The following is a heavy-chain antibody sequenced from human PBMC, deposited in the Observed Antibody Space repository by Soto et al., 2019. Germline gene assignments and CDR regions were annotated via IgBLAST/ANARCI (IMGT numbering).Heavy chain of an antibody. V-gene: IGHV3-30*18. CDR3: AKSIVGATRDLPPFAY. J-gene: IGHJ4*02. CDR1: GFTFSSYG. CDR2: ISYDGSNK. D-gene: IGHD1-26*01. Sequence: QVQLVESGGGVVQPGRSLRLSCAASGFTFSSYGMHWVRQAPGKGLEWVAVISYDGSNKYYADSVKGRFTISRDNSKNTLYLQMNSLRAEDTAVYYCAKSIVGATRDLPPFAYWGQGTLVTVSS.